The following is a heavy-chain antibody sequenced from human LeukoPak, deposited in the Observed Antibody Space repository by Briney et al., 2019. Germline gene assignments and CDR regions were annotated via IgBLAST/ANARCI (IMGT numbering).Heavy chain of an antibody. V-gene: IGHV1-18*01. J-gene: IGHJ4*02. Sequence: ASVKVSCKASGYTFINYGISWVRQAPGQGLEWMGWISVYNGNTNYAQKLQGRVTMTTDTSTSTAYMELRSLRSDDTAVYFCARILYRCSTGYPCFDYWGQGTLVTVSS. D-gene: IGHD3-22*01. CDR2: ISVYNGNT. CDR1: GYTFINYG. CDR3: ARILYRCSTGYPCFDY.